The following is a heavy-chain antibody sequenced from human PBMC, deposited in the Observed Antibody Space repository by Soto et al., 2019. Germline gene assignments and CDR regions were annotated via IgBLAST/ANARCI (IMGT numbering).Heavy chain of an antibody. Sequence: GGSLRLSCAASGFTFSSYSINWVRQAPGKGLEWVSSISISGSYIYYADSVRGRFTIPRDNAKNSLYLQMNSLRAEDTAVYYCARGYCTNGVCYTLYYFDYWGQGTLVTVSS. CDR3: ARGYCTNGVCYTLYYFDY. J-gene: IGHJ4*02. V-gene: IGHV3-21*01. CDR1: GFTFSSYS. CDR2: ISISGSYI. D-gene: IGHD2-8*01.